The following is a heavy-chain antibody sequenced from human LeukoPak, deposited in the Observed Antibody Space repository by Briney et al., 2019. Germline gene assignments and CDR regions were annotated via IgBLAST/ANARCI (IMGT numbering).Heavy chain of an antibody. CDR2: IKSKTDGGTT. V-gene: IGHV3-15*01. CDR3: TTRPSMVRGVPSPFDY. Sequence: GGSLRLSCAASGFTFSNAWMSWVRQAPGKGLEWVGRIKSKTDGGTTDYAAPVKGRFTISRDDSKNTLYLQMNSLKTEDTAVYYCTTRPSMVRGVPSPFDYWVQGTLVTVSS. J-gene: IGHJ4*02. CDR1: GFTFSNAW. D-gene: IGHD3-10*01.